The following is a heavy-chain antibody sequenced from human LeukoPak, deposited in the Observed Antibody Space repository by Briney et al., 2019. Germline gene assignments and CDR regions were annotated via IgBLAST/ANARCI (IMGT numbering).Heavy chain of an antibody. CDR1: GFTFSSYD. V-gene: IGHV3-13*01. CDR3: ARVAAAGKGFDH. D-gene: IGHD6-13*01. CDR2: IGTAGDT. Sequence: GGSLRLSCAASGFTFSSYDMHWVRQGTGKGLEWVSAIGTAGDTYYGGSVKGRFTISRENAKNSLYLQMNSLRAGDTAVYYCARVAAAGKGFDHWGQGTLVTVSS. J-gene: IGHJ4*02.